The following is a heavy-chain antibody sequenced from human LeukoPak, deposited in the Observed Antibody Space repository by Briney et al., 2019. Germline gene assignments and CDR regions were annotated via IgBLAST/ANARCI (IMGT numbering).Heavy chain of an antibody. D-gene: IGHD6-13*01. CDR1: GYTFSIYN. Sequence: GASVKVSCKASGYTFSIYNMHWVRQAPGQGLEWMGIINPSGGTSYAQKLQGRITMTRDTSTSTLYMELSRLKSEDTAVYYCGGEGVAGTGLDYWGQGTLVTVSS. J-gene: IGHJ4*01. V-gene: IGHV1-46*01. CDR2: INPSGGT. CDR3: GGEGVAGTGLDY.